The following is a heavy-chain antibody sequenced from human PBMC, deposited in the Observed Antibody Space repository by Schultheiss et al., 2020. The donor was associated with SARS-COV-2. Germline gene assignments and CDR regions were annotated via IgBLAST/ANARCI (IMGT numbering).Heavy chain of an antibody. CDR3: ARHVGGSGPSS. Sequence: SETLSLTCAVYGGSFSGFSWSWIRQPPGKGLEWIGYIYYSGSTNYNPSLKSRVTISVDTSKNQFSLKLSSVTAADTAVYYCARHVGGSGPSSWGQGTLVTVSS. D-gene: IGHD3-10*01. V-gene: IGHV4-59*08. CDR1: GGSFSGFS. J-gene: IGHJ4*02. CDR2: IYYSGST.